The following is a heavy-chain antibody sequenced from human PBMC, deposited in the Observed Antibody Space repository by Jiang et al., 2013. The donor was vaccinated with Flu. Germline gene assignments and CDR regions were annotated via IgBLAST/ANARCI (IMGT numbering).Heavy chain of an antibody. CDR3: ARKGSRIAAGIDY. V-gene: IGHV4-59*01. Sequence: LLKPSETLSLTCTVSGGSINNYFWSWIRQPPGKGLEWIGYIYYSGTTKYNPSLQSRVTISVDTSKDQFSLKLNSVTAADTAVYYCARKGSRIAAGIDYWGQGALVTVSS. J-gene: IGHJ4*02. D-gene: IGHD6-13*01. CDR2: IYYSGTT. CDR1: GGSINNYF.